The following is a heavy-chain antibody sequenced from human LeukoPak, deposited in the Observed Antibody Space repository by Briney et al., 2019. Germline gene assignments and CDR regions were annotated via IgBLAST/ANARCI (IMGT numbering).Heavy chain of an antibody. D-gene: IGHD6-13*01. CDR1: GFTFGDYA. J-gene: IGHJ4*02. CDR3: ATSTAAAGTD. Sequence: GGSLRLSCTASGFTFGDYAMSWFRQAPGKGLEWVGFIRSKAYGGTTEYAASVKGRFTISRDDSKSIAYLQMNSLKTEDTAIYYCATSTAAAGTDWGQGTLVTVSS. V-gene: IGHV3-49*03. CDR2: IRSKAYGGTT.